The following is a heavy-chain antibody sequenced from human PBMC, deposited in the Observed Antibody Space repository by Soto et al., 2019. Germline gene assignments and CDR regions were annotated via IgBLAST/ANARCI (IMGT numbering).Heavy chain of an antibody. Sequence: PGGSLRLSCAASGFTFSSYSMNWVRQAPGKGLEWISYISISSSTIYYADSVKGRFTISRDNAKNSLYLQMNSLRAEDTAVYYCARDHSGSNYYYYGLDVWGQGTTVTVS. CDR1: GFTFSSYS. V-gene: IGHV3-48*01. D-gene: IGHD1-26*01. CDR2: ISISSSTI. CDR3: ARDHSGSNYYYYGLDV. J-gene: IGHJ6*02.